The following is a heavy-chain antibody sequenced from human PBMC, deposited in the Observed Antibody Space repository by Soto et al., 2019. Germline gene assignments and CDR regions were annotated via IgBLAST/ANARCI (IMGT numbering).Heavy chain of an antibody. CDR3: AREVQQWLGHTYNWFDP. V-gene: IGHV1-3*01. J-gene: IGHJ5*02. D-gene: IGHD6-19*01. CDR1: GYTFTSYA. Sequence: ASVKVSCKASGYTFTSYAMHWMRQAPGQRLEWMGWINAGNGNTKYSQKFQGRVTITRDTSASTAYMELSSLRSEDTAVYYCAREVQQWLGHTYNWFDPWGQGTLVTVSS. CDR2: INAGNGNT.